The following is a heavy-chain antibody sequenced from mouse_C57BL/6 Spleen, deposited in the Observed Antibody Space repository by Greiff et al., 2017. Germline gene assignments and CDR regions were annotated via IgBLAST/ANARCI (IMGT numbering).Heavy chain of an antibody. J-gene: IGHJ2*01. CDR3: ASRDSSGYVDY. CDR2: IHPNSGST. CDR1: GYTFTSYW. V-gene: IGHV1-64*01. D-gene: IGHD3-2*02. Sequence: VQLQQPGAELVKPGASVKLSCKASGYTFTSYWMHWVKQRPGQGLEWIGLIHPNSGSTNYNEKFKSKAPLTVDKSSSTAYMQLSSLTSEDSAVYYCASRDSSGYVDYWGQGTTLTVAS.